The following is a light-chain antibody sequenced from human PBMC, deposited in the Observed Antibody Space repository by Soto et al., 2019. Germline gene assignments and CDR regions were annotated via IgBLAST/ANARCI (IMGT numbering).Light chain of an antibody. V-gene: IGKV1-39*01. J-gene: IGKJ5*01. CDR2: AAS. CDR3: QQYNSYPIT. CDR1: QSISSY. Sequence: DIQMTQSPSSLSASVGARVTITCRASQSISSYLNWYQQKPGKAPKLMIYAASSLQSGVPSRFSGSGSGTEFTLTISSLQPDDVATYFCQQYNSYPITFGQGTRLEIK.